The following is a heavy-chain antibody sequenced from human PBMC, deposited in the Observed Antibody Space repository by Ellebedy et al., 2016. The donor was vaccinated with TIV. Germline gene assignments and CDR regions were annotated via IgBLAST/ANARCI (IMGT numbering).Heavy chain of an antibody. CDR3: TTDGSYGDYRSPTHAFEI. J-gene: IGHJ3*02. CDR1: GFSLSSYW. Sequence: GGSLRLSCAASGFSLSSYWMSWVRQAPGKGLEWVANINQDENQKYYLDSVRGRVTISRDNAKNSVYLQMNRLRAEDTAVYYCTTDGSYGDYRSPTHAFEIWGPGTLVTVSS. D-gene: IGHD4-17*01. CDR2: INQDENQK. V-gene: IGHV3-7*01.